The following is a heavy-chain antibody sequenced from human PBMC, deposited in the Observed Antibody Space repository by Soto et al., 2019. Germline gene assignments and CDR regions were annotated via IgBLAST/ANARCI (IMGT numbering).Heavy chain of an antibody. D-gene: IGHD2-15*01. V-gene: IGHV6-1*01. CDR2: TYYRSKWYN. CDR1: GDSVSSNSAA. CDR3: VRLARAAVDX. J-gene: IGHJ4*02. Sequence: SESLSLTCAISGDSVSSNSAAWNWIRQSPSRGLECLGRTYYRSKWYNYYAVSVKSRIKINPDTSKNQFSLQLNSVTPEDTALYYCVRLARAAVDXWGQGTLVTVSX.